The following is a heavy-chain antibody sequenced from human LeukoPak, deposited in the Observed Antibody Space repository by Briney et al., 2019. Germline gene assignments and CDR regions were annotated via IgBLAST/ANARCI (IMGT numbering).Heavy chain of an antibody. Sequence: SETLSLTCAVYGGSFSGYYWSWIRQPPGKGLEWIGEINHSGSTNYNPSLKGRVTISVDTSKNQFSLKLSSVTAADTAVYYCARGLTIRDWGQGTLVTVSS. J-gene: IGHJ4*02. V-gene: IGHV4-34*01. D-gene: IGHD3-10*01. CDR3: ARGLTIRD. CDR1: GGSFSGYY. CDR2: INHSGST.